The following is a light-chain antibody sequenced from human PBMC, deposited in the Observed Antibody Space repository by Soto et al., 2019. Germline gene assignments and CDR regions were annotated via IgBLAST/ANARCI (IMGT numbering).Light chain of an antibody. Sequence: QSALTQPASVSGSPGQSITISCTGTSSDVGGYNYVSWYQQHPGKAPKLMIYDDSNRPSGVSNRFSGSKSGNTASLTISGLQAEDEADYYCSSYTSSFSYVFGTGTKVTVL. V-gene: IGLV2-14*01. J-gene: IGLJ1*01. CDR2: DDS. CDR3: SSYTSSFSYV. CDR1: SSDVGGYNY.